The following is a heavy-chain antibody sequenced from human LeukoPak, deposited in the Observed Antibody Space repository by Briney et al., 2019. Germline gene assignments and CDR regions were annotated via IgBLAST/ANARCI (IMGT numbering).Heavy chain of an antibody. Sequence: GGSLRLSCAASGFTFSNFWMTWVRQAPGKGLEWVATIKQDGSEKYYVDSVKGRFTITRDNAENSLYLQMNSLRAEDTAVYYCARGLAGYCFDYWGQGTLFTVSS. V-gene: IGHV3-7*01. D-gene: IGHD3-10*01. J-gene: IGHJ4*02. CDR3: ARGLAGYCFDY. CDR1: GFTFSNFW. CDR2: IKQDGSEK.